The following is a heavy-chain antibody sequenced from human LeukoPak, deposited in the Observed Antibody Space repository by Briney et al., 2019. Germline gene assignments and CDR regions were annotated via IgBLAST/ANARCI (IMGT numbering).Heavy chain of an antibody. CDR2: IKQDGSEK. CDR3: ARAPEGYTVVTIFDF. J-gene: IGHJ4*02. V-gene: IGHV3-7*05. CDR1: GFTFSNYW. Sequence: PGGSLRHSCAASGFTFSNYWMSWVRQAPGKGLEWVANIKQDGSEKYYVDSVKGRFTISRDNAKNSLYLQMNSLRAEDTAVYYCARAPEGYTVVTIFDFWGQGTLVTVSS. D-gene: IGHD4-23*01.